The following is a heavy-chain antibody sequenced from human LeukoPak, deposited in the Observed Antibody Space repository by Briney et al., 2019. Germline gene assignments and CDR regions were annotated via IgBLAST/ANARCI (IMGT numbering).Heavy chain of an antibody. J-gene: IGHJ4*02. CDR3: AKDWTMTTVTFFYY. Sequence: PGGSLRLSCAASGFTFSRYGMHWVCQAPGKGLEWVAVISYDGSNKYYADSVKGRFTISRDNSKNTLYLQMNSLRAEDTAVYYCAKDWTMTTVTFFYYWGQGTLVTVSS. D-gene: IGHD4-17*01. CDR2: ISYDGSNK. CDR1: GFTFSRYG. V-gene: IGHV3-30*18.